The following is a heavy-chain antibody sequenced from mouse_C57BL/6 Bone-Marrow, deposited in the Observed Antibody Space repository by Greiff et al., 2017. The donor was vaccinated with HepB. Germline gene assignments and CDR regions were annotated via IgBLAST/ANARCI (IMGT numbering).Heavy chain of an antibody. CDR1: GFNIKDDY. J-gene: IGHJ2*01. CDR3: TLNWEGDY. Sequence: EVQLQQSGAELVRPGASVKLSCTASGFNIKDDYMHWVKQRPEQGLEWIGWIDPENGDTEYASKFQGKATITADTSSNTAYLQLSSLTSEDTAVYYCTLNWEGDYWGQGTTLTVSS. V-gene: IGHV14-4*01. CDR2: IDPENGDT. D-gene: IGHD4-1*01.